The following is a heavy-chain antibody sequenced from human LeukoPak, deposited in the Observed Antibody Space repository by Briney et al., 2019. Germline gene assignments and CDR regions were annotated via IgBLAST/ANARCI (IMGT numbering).Heavy chain of an antibody. V-gene: IGHV3-11*01. CDR1: GFTFSDYY. CDR2: INSSGSTI. CDR3: ARDPLPIVVVTGDAFDI. J-gene: IGHJ3*02. D-gene: IGHD2-21*02. Sequence: GGSLRLSCAASGFTFSDYYMSWIRQAPGKGLEWVSYINSSGSTIYYADSVKGRFTISRDNAKNSLYLQMNSLRAEDPAVYYCARDPLPIVVVTGDAFDIWGQGTMVTVSS.